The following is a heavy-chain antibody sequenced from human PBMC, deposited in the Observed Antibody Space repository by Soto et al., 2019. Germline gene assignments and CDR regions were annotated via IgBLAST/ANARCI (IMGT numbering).Heavy chain of an antibody. V-gene: IGHV3-11*01. CDR3: ASSHVYSSGWSTFDY. Sequence: LRLSCAASGFTFSDYYMSWIRQAPGKGLEWVSYISSSGSTIYYADSVKGRFTISRDNAKNSLYLQMNSLRAEDTAVYYCASSHVYSSGWSTFDYWGQGTLVTVS. D-gene: IGHD6-19*01. J-gene: IGHJ4*02. CDR1: GFTFSDYY. CDR2: ISSSGSTI.